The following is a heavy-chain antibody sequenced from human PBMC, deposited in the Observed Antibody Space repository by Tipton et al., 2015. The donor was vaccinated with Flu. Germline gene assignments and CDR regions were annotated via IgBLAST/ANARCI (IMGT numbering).Heavy chain of an antibody. CDR1: GGSISSSSYY. J-gene: IGHJ5*02. V-gene: IGHV4-39*07. D-gene: IGHD3-3*01. CDR2: IYYSGST. CDR3: ARDLREGRITIFGVVTQFDP. Sequence: TLSLTCTVSGGSISSSSYYWGWIRQPPGKGLEWIGSIYYSGSTYYNPSLKSRVTISVDTSKNQFSLKLSSVTAADTAVYYCARDLREGRITIFGVVTQFDPWGPGTLVTVSS.